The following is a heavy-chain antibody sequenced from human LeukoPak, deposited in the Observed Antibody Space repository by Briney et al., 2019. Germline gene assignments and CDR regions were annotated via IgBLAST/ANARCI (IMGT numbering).Heavy chain of an antibody. Sequence: ASVKVSCKASGYTFTGYYMHWVRQAPGQGLAWMGWINPNSGGTNYAQKFQGRVTMTRDTSISTAYMELSRLRSDDTAVYYCARDLDSSGTDGGFDYWGQGTLVTVSS. D-gene: IGHD3-22*01. CDR3: ARDLDSSGTDGGFDY. V-gene: IGHV1-2*02. CDR1: GYTFTGYY. J-gene: IGHJ4*02. CDR2: INPNSGGT.